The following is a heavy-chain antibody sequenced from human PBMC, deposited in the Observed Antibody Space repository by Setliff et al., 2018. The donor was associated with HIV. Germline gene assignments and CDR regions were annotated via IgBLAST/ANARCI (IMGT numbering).Heavy chain of an antibody. J-gene: IGHJ4*02. V-gene: IGHV4-34*01. D-gene: IGHD1-26*01. Sequence: SETLSLTCGVYGESLSGYFWTWIRQSPRKGREWIGEINHDGLTNYNPSLKSRVTLSVDTSKNQFSLKLNSVTAADTAVYYCARGGVGASYWGQGTLVTVSS. CDR1: GESLSGYF. CDR2: INHDGLT. CDR3: ARGGVGASY.